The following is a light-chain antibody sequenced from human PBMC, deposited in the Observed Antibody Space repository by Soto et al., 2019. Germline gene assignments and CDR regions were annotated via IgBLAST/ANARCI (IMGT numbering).Light chain of an antibody. CDR2: RAS. V-gene: IGKV3-20*01. J-gene: IGKJ5*01. Sequence: EIVLTQSPATLSLSPGERATLSCRASQSVSSNLAWYQQKPGQAPKVLIYRASSRAYGVPDRFSGSGSGTDFTLTISRLEPEDFAVYYCHHYGSSPNTFGQGTRLEIK. CDR3: HHYGSSPNT. CDR1: QSVSSN.